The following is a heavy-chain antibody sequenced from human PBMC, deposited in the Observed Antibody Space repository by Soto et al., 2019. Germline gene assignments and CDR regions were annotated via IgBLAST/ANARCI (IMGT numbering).Heavy chain of an antibody. Sequence: QVQLVESGGGVVQPGRSLRLSCAASGFTFSSYGMQWVRQAPGKGLEWVAVIWYDGSNKYYADSVKGRFTISRDNSKNTLYLQMNSLRAEDTAVYYCARDPGRVKDTWGQGTLVTVSS. CDR1: GFTFSSYG. CDR2: IWYDGSNK. V-gene: IGHV3-33*01. CDR3: ARDPGRVKDT. J-gene: IGHJ5*02. D-gene: IGHD1-26*01.